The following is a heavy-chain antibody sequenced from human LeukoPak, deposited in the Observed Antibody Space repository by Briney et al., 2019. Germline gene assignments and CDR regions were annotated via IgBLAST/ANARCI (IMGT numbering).Heavy chain of an antibody. J-gene: IGHJ3*02. CDR1: GYSISSGYY. CDR3: ARQRIGGSYETDDAFDI. V-gene: IGHV4-38-2*01. CDR2: IYHSGST. Sequence: SETLSLTRAVSGYSISSGYYWGWIRQPPGKGLERIGSIYHSGSTYYNPSLKSRVTISVDTSKNQFSLKLSSVTAADTAVYYCARQRIGGSYETDDAFDIWGQGTMVPVSS. D-gene: IGHD1-26*01.